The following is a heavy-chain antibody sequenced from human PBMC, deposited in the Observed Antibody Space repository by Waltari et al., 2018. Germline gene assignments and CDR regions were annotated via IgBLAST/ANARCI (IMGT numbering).Heavy chain of an antibody. CDR2: IIPILGIA. CDR1: GGTFSSYA. D-gene: IGHD2-15*01. V-gene: IGHV1-69*04. J-gene: IGHJ4*02. Sequence: QVQLVQSGAEVKKPGSSVKVSCKASGGTFSSYAISWVRQAPGQGLEWMGGIIPILGIANYAQRCQGRITITADESTSTAYMELSSLRSEDTAVYYCARDTGYCSGGSCDAGDYWGQGTLVTVSS. CDR3: ARDTGYCSGGSCDAGDY.